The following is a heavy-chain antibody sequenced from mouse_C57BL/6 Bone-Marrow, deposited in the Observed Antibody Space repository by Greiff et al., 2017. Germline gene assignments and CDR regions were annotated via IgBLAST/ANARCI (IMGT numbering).Heavy chain of an antibody. J-gene: IGHJ1*03. CDR2: IRLKSDNYAT. D-gene: IGHD2-14*01. V-gene: IGHV6-3*01. CDR3: ADGVRLLCFFGV. Sequence: EVKLMESGGGLVQPGGSMKLSCVASGFTFSNYWMNWVRQSPEQGLEWVAHIRLKSDNYATHYAESVKGRFTISRDDSKSSVYLQMNNLRAEDTGIYYCADGVRLLCFFGVWGTGTTVTVSS. CDR1: GFTFSNYW.